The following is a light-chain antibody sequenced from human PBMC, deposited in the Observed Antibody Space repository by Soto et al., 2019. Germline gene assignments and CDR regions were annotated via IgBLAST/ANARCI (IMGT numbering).Light chain of an antibody. J-gene: IGLJ1*01. Sequence: QSALTQPPSASGSPGQSVTISCTGTSGDVGGYDYVSWYQQHPGKAPKVIIYEGIKRPSGVSNRFSGSNSGSTASLTISGLQAEDEADYYCCSYVGATTYVFGTGTKVTVL. CDR3: CSYVGATTYV. CDR2: EGI. CDR1: SGDVGGYDY. V-gene: IGLV2-8*01.